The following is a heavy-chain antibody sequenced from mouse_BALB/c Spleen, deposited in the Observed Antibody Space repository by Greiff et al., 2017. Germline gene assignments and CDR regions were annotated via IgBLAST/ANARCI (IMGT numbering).Heavy chain of an antibody. D-gene: IGHD2-2*01. V-gene: IGHV5-6-5*01. CDR2: ISSGGST. CDR3: ARDGYLLWFAY. J-gene: IGHJ3*01. CDR1: GFTFSSYA. Sequence: EVKLVESGGGLVKPGGSLKLSCAASGFTFSSYAMSWVRQTPEKRLEWVASISSGGSTYYPDSVKGRFTISRDNARNILYLQMSSLRSEDTAMYYCARDGYLLWFAYWDQGTLVTVSA.